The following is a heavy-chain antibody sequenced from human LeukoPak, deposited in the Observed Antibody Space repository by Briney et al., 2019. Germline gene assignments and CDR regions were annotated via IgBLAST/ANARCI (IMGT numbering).Heavy chain of an antibody. J-gene: IGHJ4*02. Sequence: SSETLSLTCTVSGGSISNYYWSWIRQPAGKRLEWLGRIYSSGSTNYNPSLESRVTVSVDTSKNQFSLKLSSVTAADTAVYYCAREHMVRGVINRWGQGALVTVS. V-gene: IGHV4-4*07. CDR2: IYSSGST. CDR3: AREHMVRGVINR. D-gene: IGHD3-10*01. CDR1: GGSISNYY.